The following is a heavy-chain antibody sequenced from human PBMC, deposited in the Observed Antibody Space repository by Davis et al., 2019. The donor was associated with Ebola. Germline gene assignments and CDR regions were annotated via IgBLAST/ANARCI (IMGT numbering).Heavy chain of an antibody. Sequence: GESLKISCAASEFIFSNHGMSWVRQSPGKGLEWVSSISATGDLTFYADSVKGRFTISRDNSKNTLYLQMNSLRAEDTAVYYCANFRGATLSYYYYGMDVWGQGTTVTVSS. V-gene: IGHV3-23*01. CDR3: ANFRGATLSYYYYGMDV. D-gene: IGHD1-26*01. CDR2: ISATGDLT. CDR1: EFIFSNHG. J-gene: IGHJ6*02.